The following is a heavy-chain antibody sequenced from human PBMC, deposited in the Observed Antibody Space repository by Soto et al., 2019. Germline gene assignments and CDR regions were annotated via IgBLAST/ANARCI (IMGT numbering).Heavy chain of an antibody. J-gene: IGHJ4*02. Sequence: GGSLRLSCAASGFTFSSYGMNWVRQVPGKGLEWLSFISSTSSSINYADSVKGRFTVSRDNAKNSLYLQVNNLRAEDTAVYYCARAPIDYWGRGTLVTVSS. CDR2: ISSTSSSI. CDR3: ARAPIDY. V-gene: IGHV3-21*01. CDR1: GFTFSSYG.